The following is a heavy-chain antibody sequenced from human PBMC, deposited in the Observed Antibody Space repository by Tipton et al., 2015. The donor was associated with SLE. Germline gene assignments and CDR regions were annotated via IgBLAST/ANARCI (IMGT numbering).Heavy chain of an antibody. CDR2: ISWNSGSI. V-gene: IGHV3-9*01. CDR1: GFTFDDYA. Sequence: SLRLSCAASGFTFDDYAMHWVRQAPGEGLEWVSGISWNSGSIGYADSVKGRFTISRDNAKNSLYLQMNSLRAEDTALYYCAKDASYSSGWYYFDYWGQGTLVTVSS. CDR3: AKDASYSSGWYYFDY. D-gene: IGHD6-19*01. J-gene: IGHJ4*02.